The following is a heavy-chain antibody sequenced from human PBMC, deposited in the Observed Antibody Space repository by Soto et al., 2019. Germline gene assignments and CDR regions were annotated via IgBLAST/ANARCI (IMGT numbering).Heavy chain of an antibody. J-gene: IGHJ4*02. CDR2: MSYDGGNK. Sequence: GGSLRLSCAASGFTFSNYDMHWVRQAPGKGLEWVALMSYDGGNKYYADSVKGRFTISRDNSKNTLYLQMNSLRAEDTAVYYCAKHVRPRYYYDTTGYYRDYWGQGTLVTVSS. D-gene: IGHD3-22*01. CDR3: AKHVRPRYYYDTTGYYRDY. CDR1: GFTFSNYD. V-gene: IGHV3-30*18.